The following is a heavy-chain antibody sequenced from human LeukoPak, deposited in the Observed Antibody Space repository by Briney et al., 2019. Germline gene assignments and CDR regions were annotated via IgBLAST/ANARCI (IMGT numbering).Heavy chain of an antibody. CDR2: IKQDGSEK. CDR3: ARDLGSGCSDY. J-gene: IGHJ4*02. V-gene: IGHV3-7*03. D-gene: IGHD6-19*01. CDR1: GFTFSSYW. Sequence: GGSLRLSCAASGFTFSSYWMSWVRQAPGKGLEWVANIKQDGSEKYYVDSVKGRFTISRDNDKNSLYLQINSLRAEDTAVYFCARDLGSGCSDYWGQGTLVTVSS.